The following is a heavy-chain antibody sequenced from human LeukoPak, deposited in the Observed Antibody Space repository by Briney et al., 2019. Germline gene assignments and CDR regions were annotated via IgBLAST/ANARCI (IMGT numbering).Heavy chain of an antibody. V-gene: IGHV3-53*01. CDR3: ARWLGNYYFDY. J-gene: IGHJ4*02. CDR1: GFTVSSNY. CDR2: IYSGGST. D-gene: IGHD6-19*01. Sequence: GGSLRLSCAASGFTVSSNYMSWVRQAPGKGLEWVSVIYSGGSTYYADSVKGRFTISRGNSKNTLYLQMNSLRAEDTAVYYCARWLGNYYFDYWGQGTLVTVSS.